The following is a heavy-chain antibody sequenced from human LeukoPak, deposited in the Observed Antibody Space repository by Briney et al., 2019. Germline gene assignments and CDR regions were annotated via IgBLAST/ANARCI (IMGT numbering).Heavy chain of an antibody. D-gene: IGHD6-13*01. J-gene: IGHJ4*02. CDR2: IYYSGST. V-gene: IGHV4-59*01. CDR1: GGSLSSYY. Sequence: PSETLSLTCTVPGGSLSSYYWSWIRQPPGKGLEWIGYIYYSGSTNYNPSLKSRVTISVDTSKNQFSLKLSSVTAADTAVYYCARGIAVAGTDYWGQGTLVTVSS. CDR3: ARGIAVAGTDY.